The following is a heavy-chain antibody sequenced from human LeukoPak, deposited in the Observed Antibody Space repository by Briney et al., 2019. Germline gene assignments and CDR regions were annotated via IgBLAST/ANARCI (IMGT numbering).Heavy chain of an antibody. CDR3: ARDGVEATVAYYYYDMDI. D-gene: IGHD1-26*01. J-gene: IGHJ6*03. V-gene: IGHV1-18*01. CDR2: ISAYNGNT. Sequence: ASVKVSCKASGYTFTSYGISWVRQAPGQGLEWMGWISAYNGNTNYAHKLQGRVTMTTDTSTSTAYMELRSLRSEDTAVYYCARDGVEATVAYYYYDMDIWGKGTTVTVSS. CDR1: GYTFTSYG.